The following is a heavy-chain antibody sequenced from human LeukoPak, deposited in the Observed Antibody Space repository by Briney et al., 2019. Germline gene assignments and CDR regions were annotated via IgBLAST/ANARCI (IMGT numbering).Heavy chain of an antibody. CDR2: INPGNGDT. Sequence: ASVKVSCKTSGYSFTSQDMHWVRQAPGQSLEWMGCINPGNGDTKYSQEFQGRVTMTRNTSISTAYMELSSLRSEDTAVYYCARASALLRSWGQGTLVTVSS. D-gene: IGHD4-17*01. V-gene: IGHV1-3*03. CDR3: ARASALLRS. J-gene: IGHJ4*02. CDR1: GYSFTSQD.